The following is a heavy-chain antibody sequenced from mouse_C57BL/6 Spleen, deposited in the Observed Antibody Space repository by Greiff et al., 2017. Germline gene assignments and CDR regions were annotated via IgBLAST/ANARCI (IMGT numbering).Heavy chain of an antibody. CDR1: GFTFSDYG. J-gene: IGHJ2*01. Sequence: EVQLVESGGGLVKPGGSLKLSCAASGFTFSDYGMHWVRQAPEKGLEWVAYISSGSSTIYYADTVKGRFTISRDNAKNTLFLQMTSLRSEDTAMYYCAIQRGDYFDYWGQGTTRTVSS. CDR2: ISSGSSTI. V-gene: IGHV5-17*01. CDR3: AIQRGDYFDY.